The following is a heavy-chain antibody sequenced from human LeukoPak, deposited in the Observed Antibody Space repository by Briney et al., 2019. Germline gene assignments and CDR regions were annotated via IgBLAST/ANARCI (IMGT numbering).Heavy chain of an antibody. CDR3: ARRGMVRGVMDFDY. J-gene: IGHJ4*02. Sequence: ASVKVSCKASGYTFTSYGISWVRQAPGQGLEWMGWISAYNGNTNHAQKLQGRVTMTTDTSTSTAYMELRSLRSDDTAVYYCARRGMVRGVMDFDYWGQGTLVTVSS. D-gene: IGHD3-10*01. CDR1: GYTFTSYG. V-gene: IGHV1-18*01. CDR2: ISAYNGNT.